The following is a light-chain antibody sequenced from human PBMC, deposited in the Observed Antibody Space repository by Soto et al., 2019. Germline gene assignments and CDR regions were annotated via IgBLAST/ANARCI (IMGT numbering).Light chain of an antibody. CDR1: QSINAH. J-gene: IGKJ1*01. CDR2: GAS. Sequence: EVVMTQSPATLSVSPGERVTLSCRASQSINAHLAWYQQKPGQAPRLLIHGASTRATGIPARFSGSGFGTEFILNISRLQSEDFVVYYCPQYTTWLWTFGQGNKVEIQ. CDR3: PQYTTWLWT. V-gene: IGKV3-15*01.